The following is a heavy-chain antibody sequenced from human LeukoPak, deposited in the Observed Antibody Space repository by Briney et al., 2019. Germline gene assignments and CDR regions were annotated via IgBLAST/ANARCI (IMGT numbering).Heavy chain of an antibody. J-gene: IGHJ4*02. D-gene: IGHD4-23*01. CDR3: AREDYGGNYFDY. Sequence: GGSLRLSCAASGFTFSSYGMRWVRQAPGKGLEWVAVIWYDGSNKYYADSVKGRFTISRDNSKNTLYLQMNSLRAEDTAVYYCAREDYGGNYFDYWGQGTLVTVSS. CDR1: GFTFSSYG. V-gene: IGHV3-33*01. CDR2: IWYDGSNK.